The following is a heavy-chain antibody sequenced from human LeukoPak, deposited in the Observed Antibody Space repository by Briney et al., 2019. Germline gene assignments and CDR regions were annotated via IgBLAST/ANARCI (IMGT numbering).Heavy chain of an antibody. CDR1: GGSFSGYY. CDR2: INHSGST. Sequence: PSETLSLTCAVYGGSFSGYYWSWIRQPPGKGLEWIGEINHSGSTNYNPSLKSQVTISVDTSKNQISLKLSSVTAADTAVYYCARIEYSSGWYLRNAFDIWGQGTMVTVSS. CDR3: ARIEYSSGWYLRNAFDI. J-gene: IGHJ3*02. V-gene: IGHV4-34*01. D-gene: IGHD6-19*01.